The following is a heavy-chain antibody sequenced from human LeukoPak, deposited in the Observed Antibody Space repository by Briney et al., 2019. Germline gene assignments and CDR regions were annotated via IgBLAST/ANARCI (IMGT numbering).Heavy chain of an antibody. CDR1: GGSISSSTYH. CDR2: IYYSGST. V-gene: IGHV4-39*01. CDR3: VRLLTVYDTSSYNYV. J-gene: IGHJ4*02. D-gene: IGHD3-22*01. Sequence: SEILSLTCTVSGGSISSSTYHWGWIRQSPGKGLEWIGNIYYSGSTYYNPSLKSRVTISVDTSKSQFSLNLSSATAADTAVYYCVRLLTVYDTSSYNYVWGRGTQVTVSS.